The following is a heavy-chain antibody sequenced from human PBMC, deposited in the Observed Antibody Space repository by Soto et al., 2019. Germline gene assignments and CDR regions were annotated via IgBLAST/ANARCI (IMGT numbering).Heavy chain of an antibody. D-gene: IGHD4-17*01. Sequence: QVQLQQWGAGLLKPSETLSLTCAVYGGSFSGYYWSWIRQPPGKGLEWIGEINHSGSTNYNPSRKSRVTISVDTSKNQFSRKLSSVTAADTAVYYWARGRTTVTTRSDWYCDRWGRGTLGTVSS. CDR1: GGSFSGYY. CDR2: INHSGST. V-gene: IGHV4-34*01. J-gene: IGHJ2*01. CDR3: ARGRTTVTTRSDWYCDR.